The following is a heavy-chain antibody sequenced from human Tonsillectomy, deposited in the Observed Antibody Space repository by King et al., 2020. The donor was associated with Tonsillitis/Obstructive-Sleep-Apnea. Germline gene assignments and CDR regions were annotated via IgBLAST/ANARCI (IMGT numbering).Heavy chain of an antibody. V-gene: IGHV3-33*01. CDR2: IWYDGSNK. CDR1: GFTFSSYG. Sequence: VQLVESGGGVVQPGRSLRLSCAASGFTFSSYGMHWVRQAPGKGLEWVAVIWYDGSNKYYADSVKGRFTISRDNSKNTLYLQMNSLRAEDTAVYYCARDPSSSTSWTPIRFDPWGQGTLVTVSS. D-gene: IGHD2-2*01. CDR3: ARDPSSSTSWTPIRFDP. J-gene: IGHJ5*02.